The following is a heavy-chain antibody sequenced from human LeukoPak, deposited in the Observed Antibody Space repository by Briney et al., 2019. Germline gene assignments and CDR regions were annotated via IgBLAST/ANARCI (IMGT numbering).Heavy chain of an antibody. CDR1: GYTLTELS. J-gene: IGHJ3*02. CDR2: FDPEDGET. CDR3: ARRGDYVWGSYRYKGGAFDI. D-gene: IGHD3-16*02. Sequence: GASVKVSCKVSGYTLTELSMHWVRQAPGKGLEWMGGFDPEDGETIYAQKFQGRVTMTEDTSTDTAYMELSSLRSEDTAVYYCARRGDYVWGSYRYKGGAFDIWGQGTMVTVSS. V-gene: IGHV1-24*01.